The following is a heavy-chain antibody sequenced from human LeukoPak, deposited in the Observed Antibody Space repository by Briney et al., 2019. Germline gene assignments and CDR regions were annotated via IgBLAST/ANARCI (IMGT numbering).Heavy chain of an antibody. Sequence: PGGSLRLSCAASGFTFSSYSMNWVRQAPGKGLECVSGISEGADITYYGGSVKGRFTISRDNSKNTLYLQMNSLRAEDTAVYYCAKQNSRGFDYWGQGTLVTVSS. V-gene: IGHV3-23*01. CDR1: GFTFSSYS. CDR3: AKQNSRGFDY. CDR2: ISEGADIT. J-gene: IGHJ4*02. D-gene: IGHD2/OR15-2a*01.